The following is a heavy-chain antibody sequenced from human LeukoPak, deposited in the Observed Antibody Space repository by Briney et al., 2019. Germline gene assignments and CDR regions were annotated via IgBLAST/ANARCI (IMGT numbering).Heavy chain of an antibody. V-gene: IGHV4-39*02. Sequence: SETLSLTCAVSGGSISSSSYYWGWIRQPPGKGLEWIVSIYCSGSTYYNPSLKSRVTISVDTSKNQFSLKLTSVTAADTAVYYCAREGEHYDFLTGYRTGPNAFDIWGQGTMVTVSS. CDR3: AREGEHYDFLTGYRTGPNAFDI. D-gene: IGHD3-9*01. CDR2: IYCSGST. J-gene: IGHJ3*02. CDR1: GGSISSSSYY.